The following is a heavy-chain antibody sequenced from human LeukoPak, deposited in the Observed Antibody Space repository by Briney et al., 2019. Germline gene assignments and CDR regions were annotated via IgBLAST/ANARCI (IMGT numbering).Heavy chain of an antibody. D-gene: IGHD3-3*01. J-gene: IGHJ6*03. CDR1: GGTFSSYA. CDR2: IIPIFGTA. CDR3: ARNPNGVRFGKRSYYYYMDA. Sequence: GASVKVSCKASGGTFSSYAISWVRQAPGQGLEWMGGIIPIFGTANYAQKFQGRVTITADESTSTAYMELSSQRSEDTAVYYCARNPNGVRFGKRSYYYYMDAWGKGTTVTVSS. V-gene: IGHV1-69*13.